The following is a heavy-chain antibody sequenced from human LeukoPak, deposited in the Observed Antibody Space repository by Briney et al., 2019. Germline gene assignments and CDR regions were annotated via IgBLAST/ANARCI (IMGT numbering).Heavy chain of an antibody. CDR2: IYYSGST. V-gene: IGHV4-59*01. Sequence: PSETLSLTCTVSGGSISSYYWSWIRQPPGKGLEWIGYIYYSGSTNYNPSLKSRVTISVDTSKNQFSLKLSSVTAADTAVYYCARSVVVVAATPIYYFDYWGQGTLVTVFS. D-gene: IGHD2-15*01. J-gene: IGHJ4*02. CDR3: ARSVVVVAATPIYYFDY. CDR1: GGSISSYY.